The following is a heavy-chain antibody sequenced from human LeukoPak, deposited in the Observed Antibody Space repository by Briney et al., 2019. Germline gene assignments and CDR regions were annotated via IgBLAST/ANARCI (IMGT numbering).Heavy chain of an antibody. V-gene: IGHV5-51*01. CDR1: GYSFTSYW. Sequence: GESLKISCQCSGYSFTSYWIGWVRQMPGKGLEWMGIIYPGDSDTRYSPSFQGQVTISADGSINTAYLQWNSLTASDTAMYYCASRPFETTVVPWDFYWGQGTQVTVSP. CDR3: ASRPFETTVVPWDFY. CDR2: IYPGDSDT. J-gene: IGHJ4*02. D-gene: IGHD4-23*01.